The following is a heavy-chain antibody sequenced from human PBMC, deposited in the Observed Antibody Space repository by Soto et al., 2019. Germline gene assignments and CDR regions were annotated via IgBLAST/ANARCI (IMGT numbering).Heavy chain of an antibody. CDR3: ARDMTTVVTGGYYGMDV. CDR2: IYSGGST. Sequence: GWSLRLSCASSVFTVISNYMSWVRQAPGKGLEWVSVIYSGGSTYYADSVKGRFTISRDNSKNTLYLQMNSLRAEDTAVYYCARDMTTVVTGGYYGMDVWGQGTTVTVSS. J-gene: IGHJ6*02. V-gene: IGHV3-53*01. D-gene: IGHD4-17*01. CDR1: VFTVISNY.